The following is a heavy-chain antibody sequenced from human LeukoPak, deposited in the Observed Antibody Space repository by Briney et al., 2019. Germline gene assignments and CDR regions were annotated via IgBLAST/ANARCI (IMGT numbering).Heavy chain of an antibody. V-gene: IGHV4-39*07. CDR2: IYYSGST. CDR1: GGSISSRPYC. Sequence: SETLSLTCSVSGGSISSRPYCWGWIRQPPGKGLEWIGSIYYSGSTYYNPSLKSRVTISVDTSKNQFSLKLSSVTAADTAVYYCAREGFDLLLWFGEHIPGYFDYWGQGTLVTVSS. CDR3: AREGFDLLLWFGEHIPGYFDY. J-gene: IGHJ4*02. D-gene: IGHD3-10*01.